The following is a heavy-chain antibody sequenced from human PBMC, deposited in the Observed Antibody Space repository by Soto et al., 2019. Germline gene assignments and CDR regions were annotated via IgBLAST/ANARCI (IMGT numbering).Heavy chain of an antibody. CDR3: ARDLAKGCWSADFDY. D-gene: IGHD3-3*01. CDR2: INPKSGGT. CDR1: GYTFTVYY. J-gene: IGHJ4*02. Sequence: ASVKVSCKASGYTFTVYYMHWVRQAPGQGLEWMGWINPKSGGTMYPQKFQGRVTMTWDTSISTAYMALTRLRSDDTAVYYCARDLAKGCWSADFDYWGQGTLGIVSS. V-gene: IGHV1-2*02.